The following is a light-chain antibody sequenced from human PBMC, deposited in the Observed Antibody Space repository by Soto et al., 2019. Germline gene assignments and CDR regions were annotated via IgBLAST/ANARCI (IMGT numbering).Light chain of an antibody. V-gene: IGKV3-20*01. J-gene: IGKJ3*01. CDR2: GAS. CDR3: QQYCSSIFT. CDR1: QSVSSSY. Sequence: EIVLTQSPGTLSLSPGERATLSCRASQSVSSSYLAWYQQKPGQAPRLLIHGASSRATGIPDRFSGSGSGTAFTLTISRLEPADFAVYYCQQYCSSIFTFGPGTKVDIK.